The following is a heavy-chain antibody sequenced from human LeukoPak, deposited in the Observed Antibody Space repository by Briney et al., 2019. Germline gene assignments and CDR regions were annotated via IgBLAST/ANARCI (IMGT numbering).Heavy chain of an antibody. CDR2: MNPNSGNT. V-gene: IGHV1-8*03. CDR1: GYTFTSYD. CDR3: ARDPEGGAYGYMNY. Sequence: GASVKVSCKASGYTFTSYDINWVRQATGQGLEWMGWMNPNSGNTGYAQKFQGRVTITRNTSISTAYMELSSLRSEDTAVYYCARDPEGGAYGYMNYWGQGTLVTVSS. J-gene: IGHJ4*02. D-gene: IGHD5-18*01.